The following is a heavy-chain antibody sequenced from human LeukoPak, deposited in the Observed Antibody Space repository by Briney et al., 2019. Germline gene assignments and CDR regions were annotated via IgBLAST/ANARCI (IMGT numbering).Heavy chain of an antibody. V-gene: IGHV3-23*01. D-gene: IGHD2-2*01. Sequence: PGGSLKLSCAASGFTFSSYAMNWVRQAPGKGLEWVSTISGSGGTTYFADSVKGRFTISRDNSKNTLYLQMNSLRAEDTAVYYCAKDKGIVVVPAAKDYWGQGTLVTVSS. CDR2: ISGSGGTT. CDR1: GFTFSSYA. CDR3: AKDKGIVVVPAAKDY. J-gene: IGHJ4*02.